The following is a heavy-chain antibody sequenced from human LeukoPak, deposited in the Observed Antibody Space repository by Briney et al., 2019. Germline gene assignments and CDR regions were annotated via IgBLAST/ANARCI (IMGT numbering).Heavy chain of an antibody. CDR3: ARKDGDG. Sequence: SETLSLTCTVSGGSISSYYWSWIRQPPGEGLEWIGHIYNSGSTNYNPSLRGRVTISLDTSKNQVSLKLSSVTAAGTAMYYCARKDGDGWGQGTLVTVSS. V-gene: IGHV4-59*01. CDR1: GGSISSYY. CDR2: IYNSGST. D-gene: IGHD5-24*01. J-gene: IGHJ4*02.